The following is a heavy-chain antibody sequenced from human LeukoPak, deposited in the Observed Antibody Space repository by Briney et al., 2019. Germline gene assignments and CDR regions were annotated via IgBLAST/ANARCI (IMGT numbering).Heavy chain of an antibody. CDR3: ARDCWDYGSGSYCGIDY. D-gene: IGHD3-10*01. Sequence: GGSLRLSCAASGFTFSSYNMNWVRQAPGKGLEWVSSITSSSNYIYYVDSVKGRFTISRDNAKNSLYLQMNSLRAEDTTVYYCARDCWDYGSGSYCGIDYWGQGTLVTVFS. J-gene: IGHJ4*02. V-gene: IGHV3-21*03. CDR1: GFTFSSYN. CDR2: ITSSSNYI.